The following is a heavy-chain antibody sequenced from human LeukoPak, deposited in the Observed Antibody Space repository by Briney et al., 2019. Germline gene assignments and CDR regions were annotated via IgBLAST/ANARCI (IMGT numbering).Heavy chain of an antibody. J-gene: IGHJ4*02. Sequence: GGSLRLSCAASGFTFTTYWMHWVRQAPGKGLEWVSAISGSGGSTYYADSVKGRFTISRDNSKNTLYLQMNSLRAEDTAVYYCAITSGCFDYWGQGTLVTVSS. CDR2: ISGSGGST. D-gene: IGHD6-19*01. CDR3: AITSGCFDY. CDR1: GFTFTTYW. V-gene: IGHV3-23*01.